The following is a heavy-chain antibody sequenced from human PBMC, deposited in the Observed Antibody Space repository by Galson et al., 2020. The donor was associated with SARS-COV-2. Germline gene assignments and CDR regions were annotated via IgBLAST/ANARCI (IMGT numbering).Heavy chain of an antibody. CDR1: GYTFPSYY. CDR2: INPSGGST. Sequence: SCKASGYTFPSYYMHWVRQAPGQGLEWMGIINPSGGSTSYAQKFQGRVTMTRDTSTSTVYMELSSLRSEDTAVYYCAKTAYYDFWSGYYRGGRASGEYYFDYWGQGTLVTVSS. J-gene: IGHJ4*02. CDR3: AKTAYYDFWSGYYRGGRASGEYYFDY. V-gene: IGHV1-46*01. D-gene: IGHD3-3*01.